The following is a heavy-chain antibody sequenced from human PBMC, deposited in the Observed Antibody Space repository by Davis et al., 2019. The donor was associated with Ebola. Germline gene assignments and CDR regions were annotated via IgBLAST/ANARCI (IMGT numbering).Heavy chain of an antibody. Sequence: PGGSLRLSCPASGFTLTSYSMTWVRQAPGKGLEWVSGISGGGGSTYYADSVKGRFTFSRDNSKNTLYLQMNSLRAEDTAIYYCAKGSLYGSRSITAGVDVWGQGTTVTVSS. CDR3: AKGSLYGSRSITAGVDV. J-gene: IGHJ6*02. CDR2: ISGGGGST. V-gene: IGHV3-23*01. CDR1: GFTLTSYS. D-gene: IGHD4-17*01.